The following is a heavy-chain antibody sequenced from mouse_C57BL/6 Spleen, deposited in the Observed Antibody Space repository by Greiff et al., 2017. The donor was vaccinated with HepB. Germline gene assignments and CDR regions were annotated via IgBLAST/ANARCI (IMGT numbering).Heavy chain of an antibody. CDR2: ISSGSSTI. Sequence: EVKLQESGGGLVKPGGSLKLSCAASGFTFSDYGMHWVRQAPEKGLEWVAYISSGSSTIYYADTVKGRFTISRDNAKNTLFLQMTSLRSEDTAMYYCARRHYYGSSYDAMDYWGQGTSVTVSS. J-gene: IGHJ4*01. V-gene: IGHV5-17*01. D-gene: IGHD1-1*01. CDR3: ARRHYYGSSYDAMDY. CDR1: GFTFSDYG.